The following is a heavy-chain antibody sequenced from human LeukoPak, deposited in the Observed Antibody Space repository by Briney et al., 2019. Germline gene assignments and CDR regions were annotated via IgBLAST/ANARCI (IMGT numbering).Heavy chain of an antibody. V-gene: IGHV4-39*01. D-gene: IGHD3-3*01. CDR3: ARRQEGFFPWFDY. Sequence: SETLSLTCTVPSGSISSSSYYWGWIRQPPGKGLEWIGSIYYSGSTYYNPSLKSRVTISVDTSKNQFSLNLSSVTAADTAVYYCARRQEGFFPWFDYWGQGTLVTVSS. CDR1: SGSISSSSYY. J-gene: IGHJ4*02. CDR2: IYYSGST.